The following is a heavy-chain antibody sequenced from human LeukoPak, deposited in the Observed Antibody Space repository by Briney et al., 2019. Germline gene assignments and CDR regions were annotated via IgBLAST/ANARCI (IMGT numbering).Heavy chain of an antibody. CDR3: ARQYRAVAGKDAFDI. D-gene: IGHD6-19*01. V-gene: IGHV4-59*01. J-gene: IGHJ3*02. Sequence: PSETLSLTCTVSGGSISSYYWSWIRQPPGKGLEWIGYIYYSGSTNYNPSLKSRVTISVDTSKNQFSLKLSSVTAADTAVYYCARQYRAVAGKDAFDIWGQGTMVTVSS. CDR2: IYYSGST. CDR1: GGSISSYY.